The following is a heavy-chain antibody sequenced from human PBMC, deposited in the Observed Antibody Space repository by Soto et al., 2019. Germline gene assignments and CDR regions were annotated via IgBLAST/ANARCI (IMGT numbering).Heavy chain of an antibody. CDR2: IKEDGGEQ. CDR3: AITTSTVSYWFDP. D-gene: IGHD4-4*01. J-gene: IGHJ5*02. CDR1: GFSFSSYW. Sequence: PGGSLRLSCAGSGFSFSSYWMSWVRQAPGKGPEWVANIKEDGGEQHYVDSVKGRFTISRDNTENSLFLQMNNLRAEDSAIYYCAITTSTVSYWFDPWGPGTQVTVSS. V-gene: IGHV3-7*03.